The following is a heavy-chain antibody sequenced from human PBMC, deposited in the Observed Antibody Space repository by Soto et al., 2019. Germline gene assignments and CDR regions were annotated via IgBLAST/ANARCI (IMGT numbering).Heavy chain of an antibody. D-gene: IGHD6-13*01. CDR3: ASVTAAAAPHVPFDI. J-gene: IGHJ3*02. Sequence: ASVKVSCKASGGTFSSYAISWVGQAPGQGLEWMGGIIPIFGTANYAQKFQGRVTITADESTSTAYMELSSLRSEDTAVYYCASVTAAAAPHVPFDISGQGTMLTVSS. CDR2: IIPIFGTA. CDR1: GGTFSSYA. V-gene: IGHV1-69*13.